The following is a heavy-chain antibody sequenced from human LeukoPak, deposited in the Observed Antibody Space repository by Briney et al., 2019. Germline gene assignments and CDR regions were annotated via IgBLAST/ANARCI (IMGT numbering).Heavy chain of an antibody. Sequence: ASVKVSCKASGYTFTNFDINWVRQATGQGLEWMGRMSPNSGNTVYAQKFQGRVTLTRNTSIGTAYMELSSLTSEDTAVYYCAREWKYCRSTSCGYYLDYWGQGTLVTVSS. CDR1: GYTFTNFD. CDR3: AREWKYCRSTSCGYYLDY. CDR2: MSPNSGNT. J-gene: IGHJ4*02. D-gene: IGHD2-2*01. V-gene: IGHV1-8*02.